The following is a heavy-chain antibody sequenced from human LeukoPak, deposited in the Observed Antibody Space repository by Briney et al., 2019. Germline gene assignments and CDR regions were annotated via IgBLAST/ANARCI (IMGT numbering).Heavy chain of an antibody. CDR3: ARYVDTAMGAFDY. CDR2: ISSSGSTI. CDR1: GFTFSSYE. V-gene: IGHV3-48*03. J-gene: IGHJ4*02. Sequence: GGSLRLSCAASGFTFSSYEMNWVSQAPGRGMEWDSYISSSGSTIYYADSVKGRFTISRDNAKNSLYLQMNSLRAEDTAVYYCARYVDTAMGAFDYWGQGTLVTVSS. D-gene: IGHD5-18*01.